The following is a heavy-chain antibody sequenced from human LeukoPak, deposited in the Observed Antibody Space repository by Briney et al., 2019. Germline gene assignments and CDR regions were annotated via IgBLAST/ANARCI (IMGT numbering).Heavy chain of an antibody. Sequence: GASVKVSCKASGYTFTSYGISWVRQAPGQGLEWMGWISAYNGNTNYAQKLQGRVTMTTDTSTSTAYMELRSLRSDDTAVYYCARGLSKVGSSSWYSYYYYYYMDVWGKGTTVTVSS. CDR1: GYTFTSYG. J-gene: IGHJ6*03. CDR2: ISAYNGNT. CDR3: ARGLSKVGSSSWYSYYYYYYMDV. V-gene: IGHV1-18*01. D-gene: IGHD6-13*01.